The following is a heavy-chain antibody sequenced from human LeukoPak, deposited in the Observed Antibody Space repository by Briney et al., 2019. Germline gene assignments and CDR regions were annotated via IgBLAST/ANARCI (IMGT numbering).Heavy chain of an antibody. CDR1: GGSFSGYY. CDR2: INNSGST. D-gene: IGHD3-3*01. CDR3: AADSY. J-gene: IGHJ4*02. V-gene: IGHV4-34*01. Sequence: SGTLSLTCAVYGGSFSGYYWSWIRQPPGKGLEWIGEINNSGSTNYNPSLKSRVTISVDTSKNQFSLKLSSVTAADTAVYYCAADSYWGQGTLVTVSS.